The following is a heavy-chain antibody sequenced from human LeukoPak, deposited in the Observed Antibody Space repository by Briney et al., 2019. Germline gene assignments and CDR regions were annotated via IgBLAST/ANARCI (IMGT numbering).Heavy chain of an antibody. J-gene: IGHJ4*02. CDR2: ISYDGSNK. Sequence: PGGSLRLSFAASGFTFNSYAMHWVRQAPGKGLEWVAIISYDGSNKFYADSVKGRFTISRDNSKNTLYLQMNSLRPEDTAVYYCARVRGYYDTSVYYKGFDYWGQGTLVTVSS. D-gene: IGHD3-22*01. CDR1: GFTFNSYA. V-gene: IGHV3-30-3*01. CDR3: ARVRGYYDTSVYYKGFDY.